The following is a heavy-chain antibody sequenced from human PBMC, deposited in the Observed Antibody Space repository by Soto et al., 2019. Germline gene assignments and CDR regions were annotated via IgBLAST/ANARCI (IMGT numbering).Heavy chain of an antibody. CDR3: ARDAYYYESSAYQGWFDP. CDR2: INPKSGGT. Sequence: ASVKVSCKASGYSFTGYYMHWVRQAPGQGLEWMGWINPKSGGTSYAQKFQGWVTMTRDTSISTAYMELNRLRSDDTAIYYCARDAYYYESSAYQGWFDPWGQGTLVTVSS. V-gene: IGHV1-2*04. J-gene: IGHJ5*02. CDR1: GYSFTGYY. D-gene: IGHD3-22*01.